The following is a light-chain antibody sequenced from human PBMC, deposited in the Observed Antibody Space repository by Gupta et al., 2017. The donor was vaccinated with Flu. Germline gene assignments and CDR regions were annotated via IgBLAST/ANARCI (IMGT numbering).Light chain of an antibody. J-gene: IGKJ2*01. Sequence: NCKASQSFLHSTNYKNYLAWYQQKPGQPPKLLIFWASTRESGVPDRFSGSGSGTDFTLTISSLQAEGVAVYYCQQSYSSPYTFGQGTKLEIK. CDR2: WAS. CDR3: QQSYSSPYT. V-gene: IGKV4-1*01. CDR1: QSFLHSTNYKNY.